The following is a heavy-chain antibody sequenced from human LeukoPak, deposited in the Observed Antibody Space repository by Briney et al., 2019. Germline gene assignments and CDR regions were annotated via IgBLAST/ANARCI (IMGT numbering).Heavy chain of an antibody. CDR3: AEGNSLDV. D-gene: IGHD1/OR15-1a*01. V-gene: IGHV3-7*03. Sequence: GGSLRLSCAVSGFPFSKSWMYWVRQAPGKGLEGVANIKSDGSRISYGDSVKGRFIISRDTAMNSLYLQMNSLRVEDTAVYFCAEGNSLDVWGKGTAVTVSS. J-gene: IGHJ6*04. CDR2: IKSDGSRI. CDR1: GFPFSKSW.